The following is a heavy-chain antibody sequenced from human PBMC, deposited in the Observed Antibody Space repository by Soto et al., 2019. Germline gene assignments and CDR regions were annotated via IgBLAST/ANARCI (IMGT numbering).Heavy chain of an antibody. D-gene: IGHD3-3*01. CDR2: ISYDGSNK. CDR3: AKDRGYYDFWSGCDFDY. J-gene: IGHJ4*02. CDR1: GFTFSSYG. Sequence: QVQLVESGGGVVQPGRSLRLSCAASGFTFSSYGMHWVRQAPGKGLAWVAVISYDGSNKYYADSVKGRFTISRDNSKNTLYLQMNSLGAEDTAVYYCAKDRGYYDFWSGCDFDYWGQGTLVTVSS. V-gene: IGHV3-30*18.